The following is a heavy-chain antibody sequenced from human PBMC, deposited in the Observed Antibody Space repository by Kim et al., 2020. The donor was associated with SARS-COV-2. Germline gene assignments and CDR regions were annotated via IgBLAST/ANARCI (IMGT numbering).Heavy chain of an antibody. CDR2: ISSSSSYI. J-gene: IGHJ6*02. V-gene: IGHV3-21*01. CDR3: ARDTNPRGQLVRSLGLKHYYYYGMDV. Sequence: GGSLRLSCAASGFTFSSYSMNWVRQAPGKGLEWVSSISSSSSYIYYADSVKGRFTISRDNAKNSLYLQMNSLRAEDTAVYYCARDTNPRGQLVRSLGLKHYYYYGMDVWGQGTTVTVSS. CDR1: GFTFSSYS. D-gene: IGHD6-6*01.